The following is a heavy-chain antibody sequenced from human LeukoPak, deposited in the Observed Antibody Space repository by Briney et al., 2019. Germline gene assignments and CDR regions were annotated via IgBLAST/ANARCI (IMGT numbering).Heavy chain of an antibody. CDR1: GYTFTSYY. V-gene: IGHV1-46*01. CDR2: INPSGGST. CDR3: ARDWGYCSSTSCPPYNWFDP. D-gene: IGHD2-2*01. Sequence: GASVKVSCKASGYTFTSYYMHWVRQAPGQGLEWMGIINPSGGSTSYAQKFQGRVTMTRDTSTSTVYMELSSLRSEDTAVYYCARDWGYCSSTSCPPYNWFDPWGQGTLVTVSS. J-gene: IGHJ5*02.